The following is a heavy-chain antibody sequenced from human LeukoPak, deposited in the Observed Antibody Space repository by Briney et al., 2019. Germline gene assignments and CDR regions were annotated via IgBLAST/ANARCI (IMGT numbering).Heavy chain of an antibody. Sequence: SETLSLTCTVSGGSISSYYWSWIRQPPGKGLEWIGYIYYSGSTNYNPSLKSRVTISVDTSKNQFSLKLSSVTAADTAVYYCARRTRYCSGGSSRGGWFDPWGQGTLVTVSS. V-gene: IGHV4-59*08. CDR1: GGSISSYY. D-gene: IGHD2-15*01. CDR3: ARRTRYCSGGSSRGGWFDP. J-gene: IGHJ5*02. CDR2: IYYSGST.